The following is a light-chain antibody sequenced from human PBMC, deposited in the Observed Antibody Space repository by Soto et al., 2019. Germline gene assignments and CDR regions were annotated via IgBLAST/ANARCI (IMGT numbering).Light chain of an antibody. J-gene: IGKJ1*01. V-gene: IGKV2-28*01. CDR2: LGS. Sequence: DIVMTQSPLSLPVTPGEPASISCTSSESLLHSNGTTYLDWYLQKPGQSPQLLIYLGSNRASGVPDRFSGGGSGTDFTLKISRVEAEDVGVYYCMQGLQPPRTFGQGTKVDIK. CDR3: MQGLQPPRT. CDR1: ESLLHSNGTTY.